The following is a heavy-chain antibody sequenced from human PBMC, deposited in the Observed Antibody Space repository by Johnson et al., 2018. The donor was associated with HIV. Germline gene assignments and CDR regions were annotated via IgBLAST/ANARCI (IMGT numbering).Heavy chain of an antibody. CDR3: ARDGGYSGYDFHAFDI. CDR2: IYSGGST. D-gene: IGHD5-12*01. J-gene: IGHJ3*02. Sequence: VQLVESGGGLVQPGGSLRLSCAASGFTVSSNYMSWVRQAPGKGLEWVSVIYSGGSTYYADSVKGRLTISRDNAKNSLYLQMNSLRAEDTAVYYCARDGGYSGYDFHAFDIWGQGTMVTVSS. CDR1: GFTVSSNY. V-gene: IGHV3-66*01.